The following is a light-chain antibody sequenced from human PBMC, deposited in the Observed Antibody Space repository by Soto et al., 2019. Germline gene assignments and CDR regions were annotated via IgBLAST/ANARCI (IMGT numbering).Light chain of an antibody. CDR1: HGVXSY. V-gene: IGKV3-11*01. J-gene: IGKJ5*01. CDR2: TAS. Sequence: LTQSPSTLSLSQGDRATLSCMASHGVXSYLVWYQQKPGQAPRILXATASNRATGSPARLSGSGSVTDFTLTISSLEPEDFAVYYCQQRRNWPSTFGQGTRLEI. CDR3: QQRRNWPST.